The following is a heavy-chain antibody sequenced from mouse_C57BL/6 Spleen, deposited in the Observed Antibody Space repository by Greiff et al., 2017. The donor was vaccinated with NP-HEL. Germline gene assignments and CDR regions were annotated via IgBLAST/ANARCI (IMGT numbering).Heavy chain of an antibody. CDR2: IDPSDSYT. Sequence: QVQLQQPGAELVMPGASVKLSCKASGYTFTSYWMPWVKQRPGQGLEWIGEIDPSDSYTNYNQKFKGKSTLTVDKSSSTAYMQLSSLTSEDSAVYYCARSYDGRAYWYFDVWGTGTTVTVSS. CDR1: GYTFTSYW. CDR3: ARSYDGRAYWYFDV. J-gene: IGHJ1*03. D-gene: IGHD2-3*01. V-gene: IGHV1-69*01.